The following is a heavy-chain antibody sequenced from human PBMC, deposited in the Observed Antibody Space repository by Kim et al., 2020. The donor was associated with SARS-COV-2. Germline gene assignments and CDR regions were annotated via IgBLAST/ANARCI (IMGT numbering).Heavy chain of an antibody. CDR2: ISWNSGSI. D-gene: IGHD6-13*01. CDR1: GFTFDDYA. Sequence: GGSLRLSCAASGFTFDDYAMHWVRQAPGKGLEWVSGISWNSGSIGYADSVKGRFTISRDNAKNSLYLQMNSLRAEDTALYYCAKDIFMDQQQLDNYYYYGMDVWGQGTTVTVSS. CDR3: AKDIFMDQQQLDNYYYYGMDV. V-gene: IGHV3-9*01. J-gene: IGHJ6*02.